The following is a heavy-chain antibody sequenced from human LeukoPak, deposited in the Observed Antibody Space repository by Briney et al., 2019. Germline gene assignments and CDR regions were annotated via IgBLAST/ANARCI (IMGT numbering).Heavy chain of an antibody. CDR1: GFTFSSYA. Sequence: GGSLRLSCAASGFTFSSYAMSWVRQAPGKWLEWVSAISGSGGSTYYADSVKGRFTISRDNSKNTLYLQMNSLRAEDTAVYYCAKVGISSSGWYGPTYYYYYMDVWGKGTTVTVSS. J-gene: IGHJ6*03. CDR3: AKVGISSSGWYGPTYYYYYMDV. D-gene: IGHD6-19*01. V-gene: IGHV3-23*01. CDR2: ISGSGGST.